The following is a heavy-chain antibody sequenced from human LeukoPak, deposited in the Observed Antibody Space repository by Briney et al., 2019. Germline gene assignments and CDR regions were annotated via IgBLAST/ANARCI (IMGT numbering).Heavy chain of an antibody. J-gene: IGHJ6*02. CDR3: ARDPYGSGFMDV. CDR1: GGSISSYY. V-gene: IGHV4-59*01. D-gene: IGHD3-10*01. CDR2: IYYSGST. Sequence: SETLSLTCTVSGGSISSYYWSWIRQPPGKGLEWIGYIYYSGSTNYNPSLKSRVTISVDTSKNQFSLKLSSVTAADTAVYYCARDPYGSGFMDVWGQGTTVTVSS.